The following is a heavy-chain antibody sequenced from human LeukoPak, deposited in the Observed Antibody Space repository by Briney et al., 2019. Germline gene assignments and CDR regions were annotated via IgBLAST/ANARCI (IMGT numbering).Heavy chain of an antibody. Sequence: PSETLSLTCTVSSDSISNSAYHWGWIRLPPGRGLEWIGTIYYNRGTYYNPSLKSRVTISVDTSKNQFSLKLSSVTAADTVVYYCARHYGPWGQGTLVTVSS. V-gene: IGHV4-39*01. CDR1: SDSISNSAYH. D-gene: IGHD3-10*01. CDR3: ARHYGP. J-gene: IGHJ5*02. CDR2: IYYNRGT.